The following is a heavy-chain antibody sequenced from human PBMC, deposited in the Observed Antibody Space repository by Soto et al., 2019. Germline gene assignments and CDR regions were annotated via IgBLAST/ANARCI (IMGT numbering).Heavy chain of an antibody. CDR2: IHYSGTT. D-gene: IGHD3-9*01. CDR3: TRALLKSLDY. Sequence: QLQLQESGPGLVKPSETLSLTCAVSGASISTTYWWSWVRQPPGEGLEWIGEIHYSGTTNYNPSLKSRVTISLDKSKNQFSLNLNSVTAADTAMYYCTRALLKSLDYWGQGTLVTVSS. V-gene: IGHV4-4*02. J-gene: IGHJ4*02. CDR1: GASISTTYW.